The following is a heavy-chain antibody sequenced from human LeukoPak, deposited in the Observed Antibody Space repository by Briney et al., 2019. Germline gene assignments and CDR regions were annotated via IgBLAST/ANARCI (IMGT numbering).Heavy chain of an antibody. CDR1: GGSISSSSYY. V-gene: IGHV4-39*01. CDR2: IYYSGST. J-gene: IGHJ3*01. D-gene: IGHD1-26*01. Sequence: PSETLSLTCTVSGGSISSSSYYWGWIRQPPGKGLEWIGSIYYSGSTYYNPSLKSRVTISVDTSKNQFSLKLSSVTAADTAVYYCARRSGSYYHDAFDFWGQGTMVTVSS. CDR3: ARRSGSYYHDAFDF.